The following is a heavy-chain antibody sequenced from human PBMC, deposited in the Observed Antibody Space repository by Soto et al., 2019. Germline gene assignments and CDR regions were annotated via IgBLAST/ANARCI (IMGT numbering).Heavy chain of an antibody. CDR3: AREGRDPQVVHFDY. CDR2: IIPILGKA. CDR1: GGTFSTYT. Sequence: QVQLVQSGAEMKKPGSSVKVSCKASGGTFSTYTVTWVRQAPGQGLEWMGRIIPILGKANYAQTFQGRVTITADKSTSTTYMELSSLRSEDTAVYYCAREGRDPQVVHFDYWGQGTLVTVSS. D-gene: IGHD6-6*01. V-gene: IGHV1-69*08. J-gene: IGHJ4*02.